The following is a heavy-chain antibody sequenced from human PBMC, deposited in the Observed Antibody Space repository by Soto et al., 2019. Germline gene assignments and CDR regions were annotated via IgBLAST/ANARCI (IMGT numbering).Heavy chain of an antibody. CDR3: ARDRKLELPGNCYYYGMDV. CDR1: GGSIRDYF. D-gene: IGHD1-7*01. J-gene: IGHJ6*02. CDR2: ISSSGTV. Sequence: PSETLSLTCSVSGGSIRDYFWTWIRQSPGRGLEWIGYISSSGTVKYNSSLKSRVTISLDRSRNQFSLKLSSVTAADTAVYFCARDRKLELPGNCYYYGMDVWGQGTTVTVSS. V-gene: IGHV4-59*01.